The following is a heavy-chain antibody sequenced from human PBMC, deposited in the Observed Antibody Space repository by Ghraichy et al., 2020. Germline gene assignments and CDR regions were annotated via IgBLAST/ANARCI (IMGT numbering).Heavy chain of an antibody. Sequence: GESLNISCAASGFTFDDYTMHWVRQAPGKGLEWVSLISWDGGSTYYADSVKGRFTISRDNSKNSLYLQMNSLRTEDTALYYCAKDISPSGGWGGYYYYGMDVWGQGTTVTGSS. V-gene: IGHV3-43*01. D-gene: IGHD3-10*01. J-gene: IGHJ6*02. CDR1: GFTFDDYT. CDR2: ISWDGGST. CDR3: AKDISPSGGWGGYYYYGMDV.